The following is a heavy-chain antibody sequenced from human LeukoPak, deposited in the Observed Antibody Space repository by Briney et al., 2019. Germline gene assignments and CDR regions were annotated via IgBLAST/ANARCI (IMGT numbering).Heavy chain of an antibody. V-gene: IGHV4-34*01. Sequence: SETLSLTCTVSGGSISSYYWSWIRQPPGKGLEWIGEINHSGSTNYNPSLKSRVTISVDTSKNQFSLKLSSVTAADTAVYYCARASVDFWSGYPAGFDYWGQGTLVTVSS. CDR1: GGSISSYY. CDR2: INHSGST. CDR3: ARASVDFWSGYPAGFDY. J-gene: IGHJ4*02. D-gene: IGHD3-3*01.